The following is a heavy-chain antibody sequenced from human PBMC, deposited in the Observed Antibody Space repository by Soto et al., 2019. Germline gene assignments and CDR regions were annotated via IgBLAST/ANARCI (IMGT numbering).Heavy chain of an antibody. CDR3: ARRWGTSFDF. D-gene: IGHD7-27*01. J-gene: IGHJ4*02. V-gene: IGHV4-59*01. CDR2: IYYSGST. Sequence: QVQLQESGPGLVKPSETLSLTCTVSGGSISSYYRSWIRQPPGKGLEWIGYIYYSGSTNYNPSLKTRVTISVDTSKNQCSLKVSSVTAADTAVYYCARRWGTSFDFWGQGTLVTVSS. CDR1: GGSISSYY.